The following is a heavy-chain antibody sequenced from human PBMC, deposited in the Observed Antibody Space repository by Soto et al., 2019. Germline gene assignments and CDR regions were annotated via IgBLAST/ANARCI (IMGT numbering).Heavy chain of an antibody. V-gene: IGHV4-59*01. CDR1: GGSISDYY. CDR3: ARDREYYDSSGLYFDY. Sequence: SETLSLTCSVAGGSISDYYWSWIRQPPGKGLEWIGYTYYGWNTNYNPSLKSRVTISVDTSKNQFSLKLISVTAADTAVYYCARDREYYDSSGLYFDYWGQGTLVTVSS. CDR2: TYYGWNT. J-gene: IGHJ4*02. D-gene: IGHD3-22*01.